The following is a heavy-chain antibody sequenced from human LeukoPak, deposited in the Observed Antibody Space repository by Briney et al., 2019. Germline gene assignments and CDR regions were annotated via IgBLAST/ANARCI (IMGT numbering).Heavy chain of an antibody. CDR2: IEQITRT. J-gene: IGHJ4*02. V-gene: IGHV4-34*01. D-gene: IGHD2-15*01. CDR1: GGSFSGYY. CDR3: ARLLDGSGGSCYDY. Sequence: PESLSLTCAVDGGSFSGYYCRWVRQPPGNGLEWTGEIEQITRTNYNPSLKSRVTISVDTSKNQFSLKPSSVTAADTALYYCARLLDGSGGSCYDYGSEGTLVTVS.